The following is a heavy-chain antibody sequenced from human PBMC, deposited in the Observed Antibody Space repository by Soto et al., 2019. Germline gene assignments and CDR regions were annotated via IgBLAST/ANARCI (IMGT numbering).Heavy chain of an antibody. CDR2: ISYSGGST. CDR1: GFTFSMFA. CDR3: AKVMGSTSSTANFDY. D-gene: IGHD3-10*01. V-gene: IGHV3-23*01. J-gene: IGHJ4*02. Sequence: LRLSCAASGFTFSMFAMTWVRQAPGKGLEWVASISYSGGSTSYADSVRGRFTISRDNSKNTLSLQMTSLRAEDTAVYYCAKVMGSTSSTANFDYWGRGTLVTVSS.